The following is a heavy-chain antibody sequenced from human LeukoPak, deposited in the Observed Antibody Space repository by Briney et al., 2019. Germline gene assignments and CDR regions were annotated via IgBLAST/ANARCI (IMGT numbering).Heavy chain of an antibody. V-gene: IGHV1-69*13. J-gene: IGHJ3*02. CDR1: GSTFSSYA. CDR2: IIPIFGTA. D-gene: IGHD7-27*01. Sequence: SVKVSCKASGSTFSSYAISWVRQAPGQGLEWMGGIIPIFGTANYAQKFQGRVTITADESTSTAYMELSSLRSEDTAVYYCARLNWGLGAFDMWGQGTMVTVSS. CDR3: ARLNWGLGAFDM.